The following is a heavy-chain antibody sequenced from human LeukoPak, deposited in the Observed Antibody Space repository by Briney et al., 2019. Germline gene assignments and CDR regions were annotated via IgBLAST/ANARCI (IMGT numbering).Heavy chain of an antibody. Sequence: PGGSLRLSCAASGFTFSSYGMHWVREAPGKGGERVAIIWYDGSNKYYTDSVKGRFTISRDNSKNTLYLQMNSLRVEYTAVYYCARAVYGVQACFDFWGQGTLVSVSS. CDR3: ARAVYGVQACFDF. CDR2: IWYDGSNK. J-gene: IGHJ4*02. D-gene: IGHD4-17*01. CDR1: GFTFSSYG. V-gene: IGHV3-33*01.